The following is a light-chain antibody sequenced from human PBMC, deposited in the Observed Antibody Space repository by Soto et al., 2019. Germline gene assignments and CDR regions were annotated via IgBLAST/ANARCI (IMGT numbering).Light chain of an antibody. Sequence: EIVLTQSPGTLSLSPGERATLSCRASQSVSSSYLAWYQQKPGQAPMLLIYVASSRATGIPDRFSGSGSGTDFTLTISRLEPDAFAVYYCQQYGSSPITFGQGTRLEIK. CDR2: VAS. CDR1: QSVSSSY. V-gene: IGKV3-20*01. J-gene: IGKJ5*01. CDR3: QQYGSSPIT.